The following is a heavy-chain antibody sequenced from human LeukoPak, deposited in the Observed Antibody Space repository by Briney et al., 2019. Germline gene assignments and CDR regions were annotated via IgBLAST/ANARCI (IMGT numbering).Heavy chain of an antibody. CDR3: ARVDVGSSSWEALDY. CDR2: INHSGST. Sequence: PSETLSLTYAVYGGSFSGYYWSWTRQPPGKGLEWIGEINHSGSTNYNPSLKSRVTISVDTSKNQFSLELSSVTAADTAVYYCARVDVGSSSWEALDYWGQGTLVTVSS. D-gene: IGHD6-13*01. J-gene: IGHJ4*02. CDR1: GGSFSGYY. V-gene: IGHV4-34*01.